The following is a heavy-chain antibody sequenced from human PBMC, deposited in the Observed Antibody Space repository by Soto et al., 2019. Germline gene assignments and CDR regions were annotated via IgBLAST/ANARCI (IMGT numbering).Heavy chain of an antibody. Sequence: SVKVFCKASGGTFSSYAISWVRQAPGQGLEWMGGIIPIFGTANYAQKFQGRVTITADESTSTAYMELSSLRSEDTAVYYCARAYQDYYDSSGYFPSFDYWGQGTLVTVSS. CDR1: GGTFSSYA. J-gene: IGHJ4*01. V-gene: IGHV1-69*13. D-gene: IGHD3-22*01. CDR3: ARAYQDYYDSSGYFPSFDY. CDR2: IIPIFGTA.